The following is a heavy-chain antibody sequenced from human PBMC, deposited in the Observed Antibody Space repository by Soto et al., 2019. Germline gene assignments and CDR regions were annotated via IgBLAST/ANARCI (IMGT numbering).Heavy chain of an antibody. CDR1: GRSVSSGGYY. D-gene: IGHD6-19*01. V-gene: IGHV4-31*03. CDR3: VRDRALDSSGHWFDT. Sequence: SETLSLTCTVSGRSVSSGGYYWTWIRQHPGRGLEWIGYIYHIGSPYYNPSLESRVTISLDTSKNQFSLNLTSVTAADTAIYYCVRDRALDSSGHWFDTWGQGTLVTVS. CDR2: IYHIGSP. J-gene: IGHJ5*02.